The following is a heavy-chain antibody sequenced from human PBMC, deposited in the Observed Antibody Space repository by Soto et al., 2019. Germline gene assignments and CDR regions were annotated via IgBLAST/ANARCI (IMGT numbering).Heavy chain of an antibody. CDR1: GGTFNSYS. Sequence: QVQLVQSGAEVKTPGSSVKVSCKASGGTFNSYSIDWVRQAPGQGLEWMGGIIPMSGRPKDAQGFQGRVAFSADESTNAFYMALNGLAYGDTAVYYCTRRGRESANWFDPWGQGTLVTVSS. V-gene: IGHV1-69*01. J-gene: IGHJ5*02. CDR3: TRRGRESANWFDP. CDR2: IIPMSGRP.